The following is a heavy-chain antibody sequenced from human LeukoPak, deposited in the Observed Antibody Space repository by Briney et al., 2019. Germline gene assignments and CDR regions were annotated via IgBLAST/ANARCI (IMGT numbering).Heavy chain of an antibody. CDR2: INHSGST. V-gene: IGHV4-34*01. CDR3: ARDPGLSYCSGGSCYFDY. D-gene: IGHD2-15*01. Sequence: SETLSLTCAVYGGSFSGYYWSWIRQPPGKGLEWIGEINHSGSTNYNPSLKSRVTISVDTSKNQFSLKLSSVTAADTAVYYCARDPGLSYCSGGSCYFDYWGQGTLVTVSS. CDR1: GGSFSGYY. J-gene: IGHJ4*02.